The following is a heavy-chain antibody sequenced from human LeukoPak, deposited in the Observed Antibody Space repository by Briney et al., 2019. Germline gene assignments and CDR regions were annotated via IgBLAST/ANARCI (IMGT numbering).Heavy chain of an antibody. V-gene: IGHV1-69*04. J-gene: IGHJ6*02. Sequence: ASVKVSCKASGGTFSSYAISWVRQAPGQGLEWMGRIIPILGIANYAQKFQGRVTITADKSTSTAYMELSSLRSKDTAVYYCARVAYYYDSAGLYLNYFYGMDVWGQGTTVTVSS. D-gene: IGHD3-22*01. CDR1: GGTFSSYA. CDR3: ARVAYYYDSAGLYLNYFYGMDV. CDR2: IIPILGIA.